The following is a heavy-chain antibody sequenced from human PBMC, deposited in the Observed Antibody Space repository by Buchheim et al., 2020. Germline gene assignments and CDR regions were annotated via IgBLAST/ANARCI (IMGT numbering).Heavy chain of an antibody. Sequence: QVQLVESGGGVVQPGRSLRLSCAASGFTFSSYGMHWVRQAPGKGLEWVAGISYDGSNKYYADSVKGRFTISRDNSKNTLYLQMNSLRAEDTAVYYCAKDRKTEYYFDYWGQGTL. CDR1: GFTFSSYG. CDR2: ISYDGSNK. J-gene: IGHJ4*02. CDR3: AKDRKTEYYFDY. V-gene: IGHV3-30*18.